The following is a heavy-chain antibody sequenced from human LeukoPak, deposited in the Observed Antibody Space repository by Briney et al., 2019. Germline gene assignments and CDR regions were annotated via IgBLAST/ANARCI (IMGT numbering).Heavy chain of an antibody. CDR3: ASGHRTGYSTMDNWFDP. J-gene: IGHJ5*02. D-gene: IGHD3/OR15-3a*01. CDR1: GFTFSSYG. CDR2: IWYDGSNK. Sequence: GGSLRLSCAASGFTFSSYGMHWVRQAPGKGLEWVAVIWYDGSNKYYADSVKGRFTISRDNSKNTLYLQMNGLRAEDTAVYYCASGHRTGYSTMDNWFDPWGQGTLVTVSS. V-gene: IGHV3-33*01.